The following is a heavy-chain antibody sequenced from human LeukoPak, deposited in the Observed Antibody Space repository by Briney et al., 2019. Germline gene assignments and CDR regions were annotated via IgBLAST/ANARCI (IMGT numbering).Heavy chain of an antibody. CDR3: ARGDYYGSGSYFAFDI. J-gene: IGHJ3*02. D-gene: IGHD3-10*01. Sequence: PSETLSLTCTVSGGSISSSSYYWGWIRQPPGKGLEWIGYIYHSGSTYYNPSLKSRVTISVDKSKNQFSLKLSSVTAADTAVYYCARGDYYGSGSYFAFDIWGQGTMVTVSS. V-gene: IGHV4-39*07. CDR2: IYHSGST. CDR1: GGSISSSSYY.